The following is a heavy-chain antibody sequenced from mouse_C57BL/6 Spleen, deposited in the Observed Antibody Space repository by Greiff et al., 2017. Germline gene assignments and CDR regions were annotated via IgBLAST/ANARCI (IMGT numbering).Heavy chain of an antibody. CDR2: IDPEDGET. D-gene: IGHD1-1*01. J-gene: IGHJ3*01. CDR1: GFNIKDYY. V-gene: IGHV14-2*01. Sequence: EVQLQQSGAELVKPGASVKLSCTASGFNIKDYYMHWVKQRTEQGLEWIGRIDPEDGETKYAPKFQGKATITADTSSNTAYLRLSSLTSEDTAVYYCALGDYGSPFAYWGQGTLVTVSA. CDR3: ALGDYGSPFAY.